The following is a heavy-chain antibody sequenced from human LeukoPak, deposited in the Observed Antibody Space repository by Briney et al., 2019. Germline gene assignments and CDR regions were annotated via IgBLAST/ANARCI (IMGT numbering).Heavy chain of an antibody. V-gene: IGHV3-33*01. J-gene: IGHJ4*02. Sequence: GGSLRLSCAASGFTFSSYGMHWVRQAPGKGLEWVAVIWYDGSNKYYADSVKGRFTISRDNAKNSLYLQMNSLRAEDTAVYYCARVGYYDILTGYYKDYFDYWGQGTLVTVSS. CDR1: GFTFSSYG. CDR2: IWYDGSNK. CDR3: ARVGYYDILTGYYKDYFDY. D-gene: IGHD3-9*01.